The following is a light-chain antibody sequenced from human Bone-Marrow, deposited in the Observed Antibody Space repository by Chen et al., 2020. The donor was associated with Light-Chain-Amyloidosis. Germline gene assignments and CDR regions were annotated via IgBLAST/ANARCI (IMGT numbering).Light chain of an antibody. CDR1: DLPTKY. CDR2: RDT. V-gene: IGLV3-25*03. Sequence: SYELTQPPSVSVSPGQTARITCSGDDLPTKYAYWYQQKPGQAPVLVIHRDTERPSGISVRFSGSSSGTTATWTISGVQAEDEADYHCQSADSSGTYEVIFGGGTKLTVL. J-gene: IGLJ2*01. CDR3: QSADSSGTYEVI.